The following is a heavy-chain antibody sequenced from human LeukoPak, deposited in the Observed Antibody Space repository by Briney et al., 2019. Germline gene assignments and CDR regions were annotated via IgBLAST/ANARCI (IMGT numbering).Heavy chain of an antibody. J-gene: IGHJ4*02. CDR3: ARDLEDIVVVPAAILGY. CDR1: GYTLTELS. D-gene: IGHD2-2*02. Sequence: ASVKVSCKVSGYTLTELSMHWVRQAPGKGLEWMGGFDPEDGETIYAQKFQGRVTMTRDTSTSTVYMELSSLRSEDTAVYYCARDLEDIVVVPAAILGYWGQGTLVTVSS. V-gene: IGHV1-24*01. CDR2: FDPEDGET.